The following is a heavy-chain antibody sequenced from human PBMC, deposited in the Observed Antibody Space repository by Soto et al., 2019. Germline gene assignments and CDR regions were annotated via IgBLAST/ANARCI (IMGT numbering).Heavy chain of an antibody. CDR1: GYAFTIYG. J-gene: IGHJ2*01. CDR3: TRERWDYGDPKWYFDL. CDR2: ISAYNGNT. Sequence: GASVKVYCKAAGYAFTIYGISWGRQAPGQGLEWMGWISAYNGNTNYAQKLQGRVTMTTDTSTSTAYMELRSLKADDTAVYYCTRERWDYGDPKWYFDLWGRGTLVTVSS. V-gene: IGHV1-18*01. D-gene: IGHD4-17*01.